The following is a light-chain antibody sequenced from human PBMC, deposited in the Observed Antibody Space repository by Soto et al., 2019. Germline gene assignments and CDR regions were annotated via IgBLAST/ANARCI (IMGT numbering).Light chain of an antibody. CDR2: GAS. CDR1: PSVSSSY. V-gene: IGKV3-20*01. J-gene: IGKJ3*01. CDR3: QQYGSSPLFT. Sequence: EIVLTQSPGTLSLSPGERATLACRASPSVSSSYLAWYQQKPGQAPSLLIYGASSRATGIPDRFSGSGSGTDFTLTISRLEPEDFAVYYCQQYGSSPLFTFGPGTKVDIK.